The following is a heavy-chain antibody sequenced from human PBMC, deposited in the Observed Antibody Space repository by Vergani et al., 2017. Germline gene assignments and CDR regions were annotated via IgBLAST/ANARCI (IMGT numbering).Heavy chain of an antibody. CDR3: ARAKITMVYYYGMDV. CDR1: GFTFSSYS. D-gene: IGHD3-10*01. CDR2: IRSSSSYI. J-gene: IGHJ6*02. V-gene: IGHV3-21*01. Sequence: EVQLVESGGGLVKPGGSLRLSCAASGFTFSSYSMNWVRQAPGKGLEWVSSIRSSSSYIYYADSVTGRVTISRDNANNSLYLQMNSLRAEDTAVYYCARAKITMVYYYGMDVWGQGTTVTVSS.